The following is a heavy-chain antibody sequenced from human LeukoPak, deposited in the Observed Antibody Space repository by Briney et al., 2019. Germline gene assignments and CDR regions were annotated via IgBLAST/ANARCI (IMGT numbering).Heavy chain of an antibody. J-gene: IGHJ4*02. V-gene: IGHV3-23*01. Sequence: TGGSLRLSCAASGFTFTSYSMNWVRQAPGKGLEWVSTISGSGGSTYYADSVKGRFTISRDNSKNTLYLQMNSLRAEDTAVYYCAKCKDFWSGYFPDYWGQGTLVTVSS. CDR2: ISGSGGST. D-gene: IGHD3-3*01. CDR1: GFTFTSYS. CDR3: AKCKDFWSGYFPDY.